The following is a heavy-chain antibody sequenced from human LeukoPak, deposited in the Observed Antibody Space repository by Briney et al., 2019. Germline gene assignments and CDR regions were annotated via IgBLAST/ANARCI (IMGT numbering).Heavy chain of an antibody. CDR1: GFTFSNYD. V-gene: IGHV3-13*01. CDR2: FHTAGDT. D-gene: IGHD2-2*01. Sequence: GGSLRLSCAASGFTFSNYDMHWVRQATGKGLKWVSAFHTAGDTHYSGSVKGRFATSRENAKNSFYLQMNNLRAGDTAVYYCARGSCSSSSCYERLNGLDVWGQGTPVTVSS. CDR3: ARGSCSSSSCYERLNGLDV. J-gene: IGHJ6*02.